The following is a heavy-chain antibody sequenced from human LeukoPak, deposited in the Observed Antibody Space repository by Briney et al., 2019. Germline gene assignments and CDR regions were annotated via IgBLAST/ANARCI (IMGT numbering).Heavy chain of an antibody. J-gene: IGHJ4*02. Sequence: PGGSLRLSCAASGFTFSSYAMSWVRQAPGKGLEWVSAISGSGGSTYYADSVKGRFTISRDNSKNTLYLQMNSLRAEDTAVYYCANLSGYRKSDSSGYYPLAPYWGQGTLVTVSS. D-gene: IGHD3-22*01. CDR1: GFTFSSYA. CDR3: ANLSGYRKSDSSGYYPLAPY. CDR2: ISGSGGST. V-gene: IGHV3-23*01.